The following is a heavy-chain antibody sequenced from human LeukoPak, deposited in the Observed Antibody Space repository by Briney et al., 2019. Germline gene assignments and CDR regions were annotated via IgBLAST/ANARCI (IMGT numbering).Heavy chain of an antibody. V-gene: IGHV4-4*07. J-gene: IGHJ5*02. D-gene: IGHD2-2*01. CDR1: GGSISSYY. Sequence: PSETLSLTCTVSGGSISSYYWSWIRQLAGKGLEWIGRIYTSGSTNYNPSLKSRVTMSVDTSKNQFSLKLSSVTAADTAVYYCARVVVVPAAIRFDPWGQGTLVTVSS. CDR2: IYTSGST. CDR3: ARVVVVPAAIRFDP.